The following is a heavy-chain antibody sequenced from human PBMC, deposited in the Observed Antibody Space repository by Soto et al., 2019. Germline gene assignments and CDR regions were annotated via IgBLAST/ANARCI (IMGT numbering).Heavy chain of an antibody. D-gene: IGHD3-22*01. CDR1: GGSISSYY. V-gene: IGHV4-59*04. CDR3: ARSPHSSPRFDP. J-gene: IGHJ5*02. CDR2: IYHSGST. Sequence: SETLSLTCTVSGGSISSYYWSWIRQPPGKGLEWIGYIYHSGSTYYNPSLKSRVTISVDRSKDQFSLKLSSVTAADTAVYYCARSPHSSPRFDPWGQGTLVTAPQ.